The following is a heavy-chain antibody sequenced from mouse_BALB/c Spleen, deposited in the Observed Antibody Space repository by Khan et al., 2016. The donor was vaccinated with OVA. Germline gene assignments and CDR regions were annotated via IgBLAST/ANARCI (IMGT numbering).Heavy chain of an antibody. J-gene: IGHJ4*01. V-gene: IGHV1S56*01. CDR2: IFPGDGTT. CDR1: GYTFTSYD. Sequence: QVQLKESGAEVVKSGASVKLSCKASGYTFTSYDLNWVRQRPEQGLEWIGWIFPGDGTTKYNEKFKGKATLTTDKSSSTAYIQLSRLTSEDSAVYLGARRRGSMDYWGQGTSVTVSS. CDR3: ARRRGSMDY.